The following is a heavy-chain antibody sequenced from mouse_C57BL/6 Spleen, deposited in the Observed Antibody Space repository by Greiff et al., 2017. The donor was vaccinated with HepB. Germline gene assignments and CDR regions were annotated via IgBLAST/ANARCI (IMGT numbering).Heavy chain of an antibody. CDR2: IYPGSGST. V-gene: IGHV1-55*01. J-gene: IGHJ4*01. CDR3: ARMGIYYDYDLYAMDY. Sequence: VKLQQPGAELVKPGASVKMSCKASGYTFTSYWITWVKQRPGQGLEWIGDIYPGSGSTNYNEKFKSKATLTVDTSSSTAYMQLSSLTSEDSAVYYCARMGIYYDYDLYAMDYWGQGTSVTVSS. CDR1: GYTFTSYW. D-gene: IGHD2-4*01.